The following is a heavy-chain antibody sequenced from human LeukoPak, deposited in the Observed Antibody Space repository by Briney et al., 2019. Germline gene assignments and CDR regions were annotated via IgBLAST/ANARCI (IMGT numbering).Heavy chain of an antibody. CDR1: GDSISSYY. Sequence: PSETVSLPCTVSGDSISSYYWSWIRQPPGKGLEWIGYIYYSGSTNYNPSLKSRVIILIDTSKNQFSLKLSSVTAADTAVYYCARCYYDILTGPYRWFDYWGQG. CDR2: IYYSGST. D-gene: IGHD3-9*01. V-gene: IGHV4-59*08. CDR3: ARCYYDILTGPYRWFDY. J-gene: IGHJ4*02.